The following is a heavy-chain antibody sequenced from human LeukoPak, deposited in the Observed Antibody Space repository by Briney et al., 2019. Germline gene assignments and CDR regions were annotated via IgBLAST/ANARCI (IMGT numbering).Heavy chain of an antibody. CDR2: IYYSGST. CDR1: GGSISSTSYY. D-gene: IGHD3-22*01. Sequence: TPPETLSLTCSVSGGSISSTSYYWGWIRQPPGKGLEWIGNIYYSGSTSYNPSLKSRVTLSVDTSKNQFSLKLTSMTAADTAVYYCARSSEGRYYYDSSGYSYYYYYMDVWGKGTTVTISS. J-gene: IGHJ6*03. V-gene: IGHV4-39*07. CDR3: ARSSEGRYYYDSSGYSYYYYYMDV.